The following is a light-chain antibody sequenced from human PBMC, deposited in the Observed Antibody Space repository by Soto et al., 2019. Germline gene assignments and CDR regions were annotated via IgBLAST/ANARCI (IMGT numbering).Light chain of an antibody. CDR1: QSVGTY. CDR3: QCRPDWPPTWK. J-gene: IGKJ1*01. V-gene: IGKV3-11*01. CDR2: DAF. Sequence: EIVLSQSPATLSLSPGARATLSCRASQSVGTYLAWYQQKPGQAPRLLIYDAFNRATGIPARFSGSGSGTDFTLTISRLEPEDFAVYYCQCRPDWPPTWKFGQGNTGAIK.